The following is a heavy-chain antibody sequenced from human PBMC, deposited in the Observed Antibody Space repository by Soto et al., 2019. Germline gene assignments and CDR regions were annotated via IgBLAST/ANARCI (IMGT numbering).Heavy chain of an antibody. J-gene: IGHJ6*02. CDR1: GGSISGYY. CDR3: ARYKSNYYYGMDV. Sequence: SETLSLTCTVSGGSISGYYWSWIRQSPGKGLEWIGYIHYSGSTNYNPSLKSRVTIPVDTSKNQLSLKLSSVTAADTAVYYCARYKSNYYYGMDVWGQGTTVTVSS. D-gene: IGHD1-20*01. CDR2: IHYSGST. V-gene: IGHV4-59*01.